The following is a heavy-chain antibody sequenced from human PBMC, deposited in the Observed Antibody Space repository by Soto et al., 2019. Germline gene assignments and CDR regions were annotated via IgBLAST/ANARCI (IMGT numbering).Heavy chain of an antibody. CDR1: GGSISSGGYY. CDR3: ARQSENNYDDWFDP. J-gene: IGHJ5*02. Sequence: SETLSLTCTVSGGSISSGGYYWSWIRQHPGKGLEWIGYIYYSGNTYYNPSVKSRVTISVDTSKKQFSLKLSSVTAADTAVYYCARQSENNYDDWFDPWGQGTLVTVSS. D-gene: IGHD4-4*01. V-gene: IGHV4-31*03. CDR2: IYYSGNT.